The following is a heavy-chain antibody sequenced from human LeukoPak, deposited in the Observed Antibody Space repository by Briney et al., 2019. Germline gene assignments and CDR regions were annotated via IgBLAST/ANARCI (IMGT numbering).Heavy chain of an antibody. CDR1: GFDSSFYW. V-gene: IGHV3-7*01. CDR2: IKQDGSEK. J-gene: IGHJ4*02. CDR3: ARERLAAAVYFDY. Sequence: TGGSLRLSCAASGFDSSFYWMSWVRQAPGKGLEWVANIKQDGSEKNYVDSVKGRFTISRDNSKNTLYLQMNSLRAEDTAVYYCARERLAAAVYFDYWGQGTLVTVSS. D-gene: IGHD6-13*01.